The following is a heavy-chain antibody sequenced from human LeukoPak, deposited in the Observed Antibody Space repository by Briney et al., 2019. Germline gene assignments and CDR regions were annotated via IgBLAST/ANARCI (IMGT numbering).Heavy chain of an antibody. CDR2: IIPIFGTA. D-gene: IGHD5-24*01. J-gene: IGHJ4*02. CDR3: ARGGYEGGMATITAVGY. Sequence: SVKVSCKASGGTFSSYAISWVRQAPGQGLGWMGGIIPIFGTANYAQKFQGRVTITTDESTSTAYMELSSLRSEDTAVYYCARGGYEGGMATITAVGYWGQGTLVTVSS. CDR1: GGTFSSYA. V-gene: IGHV1-69*05.